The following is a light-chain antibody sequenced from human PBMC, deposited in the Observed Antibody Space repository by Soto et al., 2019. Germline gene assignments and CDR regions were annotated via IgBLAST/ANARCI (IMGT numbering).Light chain of an antibody. CDR1: RSNVGGYNY. V-gene: IGLV2-11*01. J-gene: IGLJ2*01. Sequence: QSVLTQPRSVSGSPGQSVTISCTGTRSNVGGYNYVSWYQQHPGKAPKLVIYDVSKRPSGVPDRFSGSKSGNTASLTISGLQAEDEAHYYCCSYAGRYSWVFGGGTKLTGL. CDR3: CSYAGRYSWV. CDR2: DVS.